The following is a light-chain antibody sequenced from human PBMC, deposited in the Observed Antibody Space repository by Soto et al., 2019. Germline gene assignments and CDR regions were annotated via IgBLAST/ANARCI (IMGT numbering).Light chain of an antibody. CDR3: QHFGTPPWT. Sequence: DIVLTQSPGTLSVSPGERAALSCRASQSFSSNSLAWYQQKPGQAPRLLIYGTSSRATGVPDRFSGSGSGTDFTLPINRLEPEDFAVYYCQHFGTPPWTFGQGTKVEIK. CDR1: QSFSSNS. V-gene: IGKV3-20*01. J-gene: IGKJ1*01. CDR2: GTS.